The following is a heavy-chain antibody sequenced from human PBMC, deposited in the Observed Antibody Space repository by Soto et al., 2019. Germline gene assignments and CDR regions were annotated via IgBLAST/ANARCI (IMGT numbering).Heavy chain of an antibody. CDR1: GFTVSSNY. CDR2: IYSGGST. Sequence: GGSLRLSCAASGFTVSSNYMSWVRQAPGKGLEWVSVIYSGGSTYYADSVKGRFTISRDNSKNTLYLQMNSLRAEDTAVYYCARDSSETPYGDYGMDVWGQGTTVTVSS. CDR3: ARDSSETPYGDYGMDV. D-gene: IGHD4-17*01. J-gene: IGHJ6*02. V-gene: IGHV3-53*01.